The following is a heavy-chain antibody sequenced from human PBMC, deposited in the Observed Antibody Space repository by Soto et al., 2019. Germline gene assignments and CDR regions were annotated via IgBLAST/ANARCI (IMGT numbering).Heavy chain of an antibody. CDR3: ARVVGALGHWFDP. CDR2: INTSGGST. V-gene: IGHV1-46*01. CDR1: GYTLSSYY. J-gene: IGHJ5*02. D-gene: IGHD1-26*01. Sequence: ASVKVSCKSSGYTLSSYYMHWVRQAPGQGLEWMGIINTSGGSTTYAQKFQGRVTMTRDTSTSTVYMELRSLRSDDTAVYYCARVVGALGHWFDPWGQGTLVTVSS.